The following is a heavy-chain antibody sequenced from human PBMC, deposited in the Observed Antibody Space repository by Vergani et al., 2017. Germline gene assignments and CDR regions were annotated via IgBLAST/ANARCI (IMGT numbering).Heavy chain of an antibody. V-gene: IGHV4-38-2*02. CDR3: ARHGSSCNFYHLFDS. J-gene: IGHJ4*02. D-gene: IGHD2-2*01. Sequence: QVQLQESGPGLVKPSETLSLTCTVSNYSISRGYFWGWIRRPPGKGLEWIASFHHTGMTYNNPSLKSRVTISVDTSKNLISLKLNSVTAADTALYYCARHGSSCNFYHLFDSWGQGTLVTVSS. CDR2: FHHTGMT. CDR1: NYSISRGYF.